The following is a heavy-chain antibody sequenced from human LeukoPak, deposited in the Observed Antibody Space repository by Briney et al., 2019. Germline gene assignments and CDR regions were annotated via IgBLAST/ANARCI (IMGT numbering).Heavy chain of an antibody. J-gene: IGHJ5*02. Sequence: PGGSLRLSYASSVFTFSGSAMHWVRQAPGQGLEWMGRINPNSGGTNYAQKFQGRVTMTRDTSISTAYMELSRLRSDDTAVYYCARDRPRIALMVHGWFDPWGQGTLVTVSS. CDR2: INPNSGGT. CDR1: VFTFSGSA. V-gene: IGHV1-2*06. CDR3: ARDRPRIALMVHGWFDP. D-gene: IGHD2-8*01.